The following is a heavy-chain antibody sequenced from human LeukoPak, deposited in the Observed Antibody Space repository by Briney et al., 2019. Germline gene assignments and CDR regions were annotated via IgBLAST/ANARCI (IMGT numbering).Heavy chain of an antibody. CDR3: ARDIGSSAGFDY. Sequence: PGGSLRLSCAASGISVSSNYMSWVRQAPGKGLEWVLVTYSGGSTYYADSVKGRFTISRDNSKNTVYLQMNSLRAEDTAVYYCARDIGSSAGFDYWGQGTLVTVSS. D-gene: IGHD6-13*01. CDR1: GISVSSNY. CDR2: TYSGGST. J-gene: IGHJ4*02. V-gene: IGHV3-66*01.